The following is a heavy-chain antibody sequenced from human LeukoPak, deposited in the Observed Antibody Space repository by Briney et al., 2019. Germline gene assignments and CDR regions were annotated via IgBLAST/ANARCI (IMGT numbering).Heavy chain of an antibody. CDR1: GYTFTSYG. Sequence: GASVKVSCKASGYTFTSYGISWVRQAPGQGLEWMGWISAYNGNTNYAQKLQGRVTMTADTSTSTAYMELRSLRSDDTAVYYCARVPSSTSWIKNYYYYMDVWGEGTTVPVSS. J-gene: IGHJ6*03. D-gene: IGHD2-2*01. CDR3: ARVPSSTSWIKNYYYYMDV. V-gene: IGHV1-18*01. CDR2: ISAYNGNT.